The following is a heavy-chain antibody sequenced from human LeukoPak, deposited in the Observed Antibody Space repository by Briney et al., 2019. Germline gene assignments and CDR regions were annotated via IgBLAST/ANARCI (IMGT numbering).Heavy chain of an antibody. V-gene: IGHV4-34*01. CDR2: VNHSGST. CDR1: GESFSGYY. Sequence: SETLSLTCAVYGESFSGYYWSWIRQPPGKGLGWIGEVNHSGSTNYNPSLKSRVTISVDTSKKQFSLKLSSVTAADTAVYYCARDLVAAASYYYYGMDVWGQGTTVTVSS. D-gene: IGHD6-13*01. CDR3: ARDLVAAASYYYYGMDV. J-gene: IGHJ6*02.